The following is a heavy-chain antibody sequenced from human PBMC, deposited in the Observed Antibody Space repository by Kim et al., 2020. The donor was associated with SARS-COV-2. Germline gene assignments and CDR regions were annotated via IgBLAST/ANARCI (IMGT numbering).Heavy chain of an antibody. CDR3: TTGGGWLPDN. D-gene: IGHD5-18*01. Sequence: SETLSLTCIVSGDSISSSYWSWIRQPPGKGLEWIGYVHYSGSTNYNPSLKSRVTISLDTSKNHFSLNLRSVTAADTAVYYCTTGGGWLPDNWGQGTLVTV. CDR2: VHYSGST. J-gene: IGHJ4*02. CDR1: GDSISSSY. V-gene: IGHV4-59*01.